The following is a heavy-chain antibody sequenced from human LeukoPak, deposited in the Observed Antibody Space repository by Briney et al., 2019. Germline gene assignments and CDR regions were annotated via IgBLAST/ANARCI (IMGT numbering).Heavy chain of an antibody. CDR3: ARDGEMNYDILTGLPDY. Sequence: GGSLRLSCAASGFTFSSYWMHWVRQAPGKGLVWVSRINSDGSSTSYADSVKGRFTISRDNAKNTLYLQMNSLRAADTAVYYCARDGEMNYDILTGLPDYWGQGTLVTVSS. V-gene: IGHV3-74*01. J-gene: IGHJ4*02. CDR2: INSDGSST. D-gene: IGHD3-9*01. CDR1: GFTFSSYW.